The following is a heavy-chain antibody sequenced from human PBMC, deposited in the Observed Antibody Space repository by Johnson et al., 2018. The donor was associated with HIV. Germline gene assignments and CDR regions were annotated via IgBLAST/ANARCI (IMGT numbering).Heavy chain of an antibody. CDR2: ISGSGSST. V-gene: IGHV3-23*04. J-gene: IGHJ3*01. D-gene: IGHD4/OR15-4a*01. Sequence: VQLVESGGGLVQPGGSLRLSCAAPRFTFSSYAMTWVRQAPGKGLEWVSSISGSGSSTYYADSVRGRFTISRDNSKNTMSLQMNSLRADDTARYYWAKEIWETYGGFMVGDAFDVWGQGKMVTVFS. CDR3: AKEIWETYGGFMVGDAFDV. CDR1: RFTFSSYA.